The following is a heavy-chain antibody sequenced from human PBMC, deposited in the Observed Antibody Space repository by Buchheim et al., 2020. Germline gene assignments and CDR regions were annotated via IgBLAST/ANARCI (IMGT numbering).Heavy chain of an antibody. CDR3: ARDGSPSRIVRFLEWLLPDY. CDR2: IWYDGSNK. J-gene: IGHJ4*02. CDR1: GFTFSSYG. Sequence: QVQLVESGGGVVQPGRSLRLSCAASGFTFSSYGMHWVRQAPGKGLEWVAVIWYDGSNKYYADSVKGRFTISRDNSKNTLYLQMNSLRAEDTAVYYCARDGSPSRIVRFLEWLLPDYWGQGTL. D-gene: IGHD3-3*01. V-gene: IGHV3-33*01.